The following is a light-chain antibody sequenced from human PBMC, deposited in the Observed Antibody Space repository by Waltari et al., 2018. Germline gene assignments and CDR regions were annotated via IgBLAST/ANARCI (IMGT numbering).Light chain of an antibody. Sequence: CRASQSVSSALAWNQQNPGQAPGLLSDSASSGATGLPNRCSGSGSGTDFSLTISRQYPDDLAIYYCQHYLRLPLTFGQGTTVEI. V-gene: IGKV3-20*01. J-gene: IGKJ1*01. CDR2: SAS. CDR1: QSVSSA. CDR3: QHYLRLPLT.